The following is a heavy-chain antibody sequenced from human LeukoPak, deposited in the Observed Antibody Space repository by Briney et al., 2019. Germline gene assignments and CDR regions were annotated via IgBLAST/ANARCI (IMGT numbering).Heavy chain of an antibody. CDR3: ARRDYSDSGDYFPLFDY. V-gene: IGHV3-23*01. D-gene: IGHD3-22*01. J-gene: IGHJ4*02. CDR1: GFTFSSYA. CDR2: ITGNGVTT. Sequence: GGSLRLSCAAPGFTFSSYAMSWVRQAPGKGLTWVTGITGNGVTTYYADSVKGRFTISRDNSKNTLYLQMNSLRAEDTAVYYCARRDYSDSGDYFPLFDYWGQGTLVTVSS.